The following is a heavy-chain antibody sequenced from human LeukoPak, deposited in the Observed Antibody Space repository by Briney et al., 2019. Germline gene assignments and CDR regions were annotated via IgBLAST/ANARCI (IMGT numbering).Heavy chain of an antibody. CDR3: ARVTGGYNLVDY. CDR1: GVTSSSYW. Sequence: RGCLRLSCAASGVTSSSYWTHWGRQEPGEGAGWVSRISNGGGHKFYADSVKGGFSLSRDKAKNTLYIQKRRLRAEHPRFYHSARVTGGYNLVDYWGQGTLVTVSS. D-gene: IGHD5-24*01. CDR2: ISNGGGHK. V-gene: IGHV3-74*01. J-gene: IGHJ4*02.